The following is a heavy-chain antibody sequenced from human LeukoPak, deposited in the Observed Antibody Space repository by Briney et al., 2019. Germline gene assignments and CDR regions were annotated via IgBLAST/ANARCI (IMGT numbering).Heavy chain of an antibody. J-gene: IGHJ6*03. CDR2: IYHSGST. CDR3: ARGVAASPHYYYYMDV. Sequence: SETLSLTCTVSGGSISSGGYYWSWIRQPPGKGLEWIGYIYHSGSTYYNPSLKSRVTISVDRSKNQFSLKLSSVTAADTAVYYCARGVAASPHYYYYMDVWGKGTTVTVSS. D-gene: IGHD6-13*01. CDR1: GGSISSGGYY. V-gene: IGHV4-30-2*01.